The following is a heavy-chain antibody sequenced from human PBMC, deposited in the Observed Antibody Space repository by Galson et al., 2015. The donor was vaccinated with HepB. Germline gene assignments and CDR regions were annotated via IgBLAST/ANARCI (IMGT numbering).Heavy chain of an antibody. D-gene: IGHD5-12*01. V-gene: IGHV3-15*01. Sequence: SLRLSCAASGISFRIAWMSWVRQAPGKGLECVGRIKSKADGGAIDYAAPVKGRFTISRDDSKNMLFLQMNSLKAEDTAVYFCTSVGYNDYVSAYWGQGTLVTVSS. J-gene: IGHJ4*02. CDR3: TSVGYNDYVSAY. CDR2: IKSKADGGAI. CDR1: GISFRIAW.